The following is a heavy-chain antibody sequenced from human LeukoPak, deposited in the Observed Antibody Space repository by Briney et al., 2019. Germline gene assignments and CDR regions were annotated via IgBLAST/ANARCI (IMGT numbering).Heavy chain of an antibody. J-gene: IGHJ2*01. V-gene: IGHV4-59*12. CDR1: GGSISSYY. D-gene: IGHD2-2*01. CDR2: IYYSGST. CDR3: AREVRDIVVVPAAPRGIHWYFDL. Sequence: PSETLSLTCTVSGGSISSYYWSWIRQPPGKGLEWIGYIYYSGSTNYNPSLKSRVTISVDTSKNQFSLKLSSVTAADTAVYYCAREVRDIVVVPAAPRGIHWYFDLWGRGTLVTVSS.